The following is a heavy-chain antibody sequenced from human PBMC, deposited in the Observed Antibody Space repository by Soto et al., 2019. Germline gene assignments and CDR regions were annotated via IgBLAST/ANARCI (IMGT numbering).Heavy chain of an antibody. Sequence: SETLSLTCTVSGGSISCGGYYWSWIRQHPGKGLEWIGCIYYSGSTYYNPSLKSRVTISVDTSKNQFSLKLSSVTAADTAVYYCAREPDDYIWGSYRPYYMDVWGKGTTVTVSS. CDR2: IYYSGST. CDR1: GGSISCGGYY. J-gene: IGHJ6*03. CDR3: AREPDDYIWGSYRPYYMDV. V-gene: IGHV4-31*03. D-gene: IGHD3-16*02.